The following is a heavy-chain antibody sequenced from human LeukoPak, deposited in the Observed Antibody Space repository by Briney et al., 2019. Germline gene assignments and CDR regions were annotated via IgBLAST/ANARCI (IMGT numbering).Heavy chain of an antibody. V-gene: IGHV3-33*01. Sequence: GGSLRLSCAASGFTFSSYGMHWVRQAPGKGLEWVAVIWYDGSNKYYADSVKGRFTISRDNSKNTLYLQMNSLRAEDTAVYYCARGSGTDYYDSSSDLGDPWGQGTLVTVSS. CDR2: IWYDGSNK. CDR1: GFTFSSYG. J-gene: IGHJ5*02. CDR3: ARGSGTDYYDSSSDLGDP. D-gene: IGHD3-22*01.